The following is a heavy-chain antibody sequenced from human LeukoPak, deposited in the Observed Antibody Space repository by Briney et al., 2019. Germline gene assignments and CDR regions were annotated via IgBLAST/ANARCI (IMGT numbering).Heavy chain of an antibody. D-gene: IGHD5-24*01. V-gene: IGHV4-38-2*02. CDR1: GYSISSGYY. CDR3: ARGRSWLHRAPYYFDY. Sequence: PSETLSLTCTVSGYSISSGYYWGWIRQPPGKGLEWIGSIYHSGSTYYNPSLKSRVTISVDTSKNQFSLKLSSVTAADTAVYYCARGRSWLHRAPYYFDYWGQGTLVTVSS. CDR2: IYHSGST. J-gene: IGHJ4*02.